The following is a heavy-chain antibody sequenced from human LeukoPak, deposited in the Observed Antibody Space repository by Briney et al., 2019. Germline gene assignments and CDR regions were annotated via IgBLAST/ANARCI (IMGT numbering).Heavy chain of an antibody. D-gene: IGHD1-1*01. CDR3: ARDHPVQV. CDR2: INPNSGGT. V-gene: IGHV1-2*02. CDR1: GGTFSSYA. Sequence: GASVKVSCKASGGTFSSYAISWVRQAPGQGLEWMGWINPNSGGTNYAQKFQGRVTMTRDTSISTAYMELSRLRSDDTAVYYCARDHPVQVWGQGTLVTVSS. J-gene: IGHJ4*02.